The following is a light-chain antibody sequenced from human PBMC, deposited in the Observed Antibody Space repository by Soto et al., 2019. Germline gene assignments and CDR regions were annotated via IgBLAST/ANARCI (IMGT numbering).Light chain of an antibody. CDR1: QSVSSG. V-gene: IGKV3-15*01. CDR2: GAS. Sequence: EILMTQSPATLSVFPGERATLSCRASQSVSSGLAWYQQKPGQAPRLLIYGASTRATGIPARFSASGSGTEFTLTISSLQSEDLAVYHCQQYNNWPYTFGQGTKLEIK. J-gene: IGKJ2*01. CDR3: QQYNNWPYT.